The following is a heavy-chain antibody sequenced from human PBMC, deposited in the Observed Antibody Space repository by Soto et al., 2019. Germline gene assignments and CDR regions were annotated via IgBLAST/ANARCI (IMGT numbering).Heavy chain of an antibody. V-gene: IGHV1-46*02. CDR1: GYTYDCRS. CDR2: INPSGGST. J-gene: IGHJ4*02. Sequence: SVKVSSKASGYTYDCRSIYWVQQAPEQGLEWMGIINPSGGSTSYAQKFQGRVTMTRDTSTSTVCMELSSLRSEDTAVYYCARDPLITMVRGVIIREGYFDYWGQGTLVTVSS. D-gene: IGHD3-10*01. CDR3: ARDPLITMVRGVIIREGYFDY.